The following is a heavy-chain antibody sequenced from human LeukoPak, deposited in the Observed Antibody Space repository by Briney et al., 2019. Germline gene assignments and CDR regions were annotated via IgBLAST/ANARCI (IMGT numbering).Heavy chain of an antibody. D-gene: IGHD5-24*01. CDR1: GFTFSSYG. J-gene: IGHJ5*02. V-gene: IGHV3-30*02. Sequence: PGGSLRLSCAASGFTFSSYGMHWVRQAPGKGLEWVAFIRYDGSNKYYADSVKGRFTISRDNSKNTLYLQMNSLRAEDTAVYYCAKDCKRRLHSPNWFDPWGQGTLVTVSS. CDR3: AKDCKRRLHSPNWFDP. CDR2: IRYDGSNK.